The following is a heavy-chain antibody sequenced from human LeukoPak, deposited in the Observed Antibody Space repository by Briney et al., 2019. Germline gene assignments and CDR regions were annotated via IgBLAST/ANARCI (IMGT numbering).Heavy chain of an antibody. J-gene: IGHJ5*02. Sequence: ASVKVSCKASGYTFTSYDINWVRQATGQGLEWMGWMNPNSGNTGYAQKFQGRVTMTRNTSISTAYMELSSLRSEGTAVYYCARGQRAAAGFDPWGQGTLVTVSS. D-gene: IGHD6-13*01. CDR3: ARGQRAAAGFDP. V-gene: IGHV1-8*01. CDR1: GYTFTSYD. CDR2: MNPNSGNT.